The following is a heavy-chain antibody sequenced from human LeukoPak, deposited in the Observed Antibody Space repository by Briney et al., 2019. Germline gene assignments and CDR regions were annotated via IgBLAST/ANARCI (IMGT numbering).Heavy chain of an antibody. CDR2: VSYTGFST. CDR1: GSTFTNYA. D-gene: IGHD1-26*01. Sequence: PGGSLRLSCAASGSTFTNYAMTWVRQAPGKGLEWVSTVSYTGFSTYYADSVKGRFTISRDNLKNTVYLQMNSLRAGDTAVYYCAKDSGATPYYYDYWGQGTLVTVSS. CDR3: AKDSGATPYYYDY. V-gene: IGHV3-23*01. J-gene: IGHJ4*02.